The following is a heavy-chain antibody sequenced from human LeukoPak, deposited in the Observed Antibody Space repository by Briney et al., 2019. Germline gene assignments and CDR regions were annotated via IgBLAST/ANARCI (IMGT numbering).Heavy chain of an antibody. J-gene: IGHJ4*02. V-gene: IGHV4-59*12. Sequence: SETLSLTCTVSGGSISSYYWSWIRQPPGKGLEWIGYIYYSGSTNYNPSLKSRVTISVDTSKNQFSLKLSSVTAADTAVYYCARDRGWEGHTYYFDYWGQGTLVTVSS. CDR2: IYYSGST. CDR3: ARDRGWEGHTYYFDY. D-gene: IGHD1-26*01. CDR1: GGSISSYY.